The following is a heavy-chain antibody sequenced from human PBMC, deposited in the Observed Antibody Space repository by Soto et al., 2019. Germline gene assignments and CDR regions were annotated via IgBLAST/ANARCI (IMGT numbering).Heavy chain of an antibody. V-gene: IGHV4-59*01. CDR1: GGSINHYY. CDR2: IRYSGST. Sequence: SETLSLTCTVSGGSINHYYWSWIRQPPEKGLEWIGYIRYSGSTNYNPSLKSRVSISVDTSKNQFSLNVSSVTAADTAVYYRARHADILTGYPFDYWGQGILVTVSS. J-gene: IGHJ4*02. CDR3: ARHADILTGYPFDY. D-gene: IGHD3-9*01.